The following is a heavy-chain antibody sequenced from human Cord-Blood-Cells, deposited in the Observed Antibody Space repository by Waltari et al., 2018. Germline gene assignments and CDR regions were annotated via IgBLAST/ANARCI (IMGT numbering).Heavy chain of an antibody. V-gene: IGHV3-30*02. CDR3: AKARYSSSWYYFDY. D-gene: IGHD6-13*01. Sequence: GRFTISRDNSKNTLYLQMNSLRAEDTAVYYCAKARYSSSWYYFDYWGQGTLVTVSS. J-gene: IGHJ4*02.